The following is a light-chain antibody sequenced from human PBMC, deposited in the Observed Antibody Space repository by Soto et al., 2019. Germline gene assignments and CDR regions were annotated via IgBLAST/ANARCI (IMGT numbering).Light chain of an antibody. V-gene: IGKV2-28*01. Sequence: DIVMTQSPLSLPVTPGEPASISCRSSQSLLHRNGYTYLDWYLQKPGQSPHLLIYLGSNRASGVPDRFSGSGSGTDFTLKISRVEAEDVGVYYCMQALQTPITFGQGTRLEIK. CDR3: MQALQTPIT. CDR1: QSLLHRNGYTY. J-gene: IGKJ5*01. CDR2: LGS.